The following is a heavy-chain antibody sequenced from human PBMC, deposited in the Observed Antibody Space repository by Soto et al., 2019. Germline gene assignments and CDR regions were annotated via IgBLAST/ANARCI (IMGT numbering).Heavy chain of an antibody. CDR3: ARREYSSSSDDYYYGMDV. J-gene: IGHJ6*02. CDR1: GYSFTSYW. Sequence: GSLKISCKGSGYSFTSYWIGWVRQMPGKGLEWMGIIYPGDSDTRYSPSFQGQVTISADKSISTAYLQWSSLKASDTAMYYCARREYSSSSDDYYYGMDVWGQGTTVTVSS. D-gene: IGHD6-6*01. CDR2: IYPGDSDT. V-gene: IGHV5-51*01.